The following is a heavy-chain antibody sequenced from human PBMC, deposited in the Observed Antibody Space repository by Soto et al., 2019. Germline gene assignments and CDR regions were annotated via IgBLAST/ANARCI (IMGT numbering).Heavy chain of an antibody. Sequence: PGGSLRLSCAASGFTFSSSEMYWVRQAPGKGLEWISYIHPGGQTIFYAESVKGRFTISRDNAKHSVYLQMNSLRAEDTAVYYCARVYCSGGSCYFAFDIWGQGTMVTVSS. V-gene: IGHV3-48*03. J-gene: IGHJ3*02. CDR1: GFTFSSSE. CDR2: IHPGGQTI. D-gene: IGHD2-15*01. CDR3: ARVYCSGGSCYFAFDI.